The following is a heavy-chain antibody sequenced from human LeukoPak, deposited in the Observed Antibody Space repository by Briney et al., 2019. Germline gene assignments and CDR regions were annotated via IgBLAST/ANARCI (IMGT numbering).Heavy chain of an antibody. CDR2: IYTSGST. CDR1: GGSISSGSYY. V-gene: IGHV4-61*02. J-gene: IGHJ4*02. Sequence: PSQTLSLTCTVSGGSISSGSYYWSWIRQPAGKGLEWIGRIYTSGSTNYNPSLKSRVTISVDTSKNQFSLKLSSVTAADTAVYYCATTAEYSGSYYFDYWGQGTLVTVSS. CDR3: ATTAEYSGSYYFDY. D-gene: IGHD1-26*01.